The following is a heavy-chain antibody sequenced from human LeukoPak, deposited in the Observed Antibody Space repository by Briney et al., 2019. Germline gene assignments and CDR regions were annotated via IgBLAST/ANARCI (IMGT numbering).Heavy chain of an antibody. V-gene: IGHV3-7*01. J-gene: IGHJ4*02. D-gene: IGHD5-12*01. CDR2: IKQDGSEK. Sequence: GGSLRLSCAASGFTFSSYWMSWVRQAPGKGLEWVANIKQDGSEKYYVDSVKGRFTISRGNAKNSLYLQMSSLRAEDTAVYYCARDPVRGYSGYEGDYWGQGTLVTASS. CDR1: GFTFSSYW. CDR3: ARDPVRGYSGYEGDY.